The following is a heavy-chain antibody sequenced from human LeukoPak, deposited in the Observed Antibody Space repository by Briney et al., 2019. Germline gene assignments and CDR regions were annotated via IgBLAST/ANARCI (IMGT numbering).Heavy chain of an antibody. CDR3: ARDIDY. CDR2: INPNGNTP. J-gene: IGHJ4*02. CDR1: GYTFTRFY. V-gene: IGHV1-46*01. Sequence: GASVKVSCKASGYTFTRFYLYWLRQAPGQGLEWMGTINPNGNTPRYAQKFQGRVTMTKDTSTSTIYLELTSLRSEDTAVYYCARDIDYWGQGTLVTVSS.